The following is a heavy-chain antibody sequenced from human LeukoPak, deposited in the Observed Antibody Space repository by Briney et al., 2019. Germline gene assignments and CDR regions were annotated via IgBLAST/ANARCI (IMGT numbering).Heavy chain of an antibody. J-gene: IGHJ4*02. D-gene: IGHD3-22*01. CDR2: IHYSGST. CDR1: GGSISSPTYY. CDR3: ARLGGYYDPPGY. V-gene: IGHV4-39*01. Sequence: SETLSLTCTVSGGSISSPTYYWAWIRQPPGKGLEWIGTIHYSGSTFYNPSLKSRVTISVDTSKNQFSLKLSSVTAADTAVYYCARLGGYYDPPGYWGQGTLVTVSS.